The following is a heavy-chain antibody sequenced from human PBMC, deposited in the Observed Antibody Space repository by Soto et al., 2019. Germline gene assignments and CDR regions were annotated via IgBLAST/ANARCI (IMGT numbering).Heavy chain of an antibody. D-gene: IGHD4-17*01. J-gene: IGHJ4*02. V-gene: IGHV3-7*01. CDR1: GFTFSNYW. CDR3: ARLHAYGDFSVEY. CDR2: IKRDGSDK. Sequence: GGSLRLSCAASGFTFSNYWMSWVRQAPGKGLEWVANIKRDGSDKYYVDSVKGRFIISRDKAKNSMSLQMNSLRAEDTAVYYCARLHAYGDFSVEYCGRGTMVTVSS.